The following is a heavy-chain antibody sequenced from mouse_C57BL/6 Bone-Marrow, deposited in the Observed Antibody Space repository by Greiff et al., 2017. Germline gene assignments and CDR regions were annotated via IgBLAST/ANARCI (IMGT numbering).Heavy chain of an antibody. V-gene: IGHV1-53*01. CDR2: INPSNGGT. J-gene: IGHJ2*01. CDR1: GYTFTSYW. D-gene: IGHD1-1*01. Sequence: QVQLQQSGTELVKPGASVKLSCKASGYTFTSYWMHWVKQRPGQGLEWIGNINPSNGGTNYNEKIKSKATLTVDKSAITAYMQRSSLTSEDSAVYYCASPDYYGSSSPCDHWGQGTTLTVSS. CDR3: ASPDYYGSSSPCDH.